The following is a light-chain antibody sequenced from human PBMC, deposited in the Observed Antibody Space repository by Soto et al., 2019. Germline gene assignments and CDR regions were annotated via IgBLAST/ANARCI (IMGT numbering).Light chain of an antibody. CDR1: SGHSSYI. V-gene: IGLV4-60*02. CDR3: ETWDRNTRV. J-gene: IGLJ3*02. CDR2: VEGSGSY. Sequence: QLVLTQSSSASASLGSSVKLTCTLSSGHSSYIIAWHQQQPGKAPRYLMKVEGSGSYNKGSGVPDRFSGSSSGADRYLTISNLQFADEADYYCETWDRNTRVFGGGTQLTVL.